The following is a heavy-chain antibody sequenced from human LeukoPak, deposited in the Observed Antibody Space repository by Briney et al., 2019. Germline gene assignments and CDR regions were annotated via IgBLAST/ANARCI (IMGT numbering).Heavy chain of an antibody. CDR2: ISGSDGTT. CDR1: GFTLSNYS. J-gene: IGHJ4*02. CDR3: AKGRGYCTGGSCYSDY. D-gene: IGHD2-15*01. Sequence: GGSLTLSCTASGFTLSNYSMSWLRQAPGKGLEWVATISGSDGTTYYADSVKGRFAISRNNSKNTLNQQMNSLRVEDTAIYYCAKGRGYCTGGSCYSDYWGQGTLVTVSS. V-gene: IGHV3-23*01.